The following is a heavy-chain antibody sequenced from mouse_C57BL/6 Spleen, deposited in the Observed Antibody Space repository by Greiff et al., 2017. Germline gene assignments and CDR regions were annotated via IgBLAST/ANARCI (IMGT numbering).Heavy chain of an antibody. Sequence: QVQLQQPGAELVMPGASVKLSCKASGYTFTSYWMHWVKQRPGQGLEWIGEIDPSDSYTNYNQKFKGKSTLTVDKSSSTAYMQLSSLTSEDSAVYYGARSFYYGSSHHWYFDVWGTGTTVTVSS. D-gene: IGHD1-1*01. J-gene: IGHJ1*03. CDR3: ARSFYYGSSHHWYFDV. CDR2: IDPSDSYT. V-gene: IGHV1-69*01. CDR1: GYTFTSYW.